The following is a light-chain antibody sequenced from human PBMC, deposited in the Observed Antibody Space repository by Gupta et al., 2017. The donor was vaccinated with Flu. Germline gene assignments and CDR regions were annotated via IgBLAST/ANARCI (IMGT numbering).Light chain of an antibody. J-gene: IGLJ1*01. Sequence: SVTISCTGSSSDVGGYNYVSWYQQHPGKAHNLMIHDVYKRPAGVPDRFSGSKSGNTASLTISARQTEEEADYYCCSYAGTYFYVFGTGTKVTVL. V-gene: IGLV2-11*03. CDR3: CSYAGTYFYV. CDR2: DVY. CDR1: SSDVGGYNY.